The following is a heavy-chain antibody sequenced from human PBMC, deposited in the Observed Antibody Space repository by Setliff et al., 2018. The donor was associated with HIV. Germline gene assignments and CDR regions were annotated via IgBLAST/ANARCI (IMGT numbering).Heavy chain of an antibody. Sequence: SETLSLTCTVSGGSITNSNYYWGWFRQPPGKGLTWIGYIYYSGNTNYNPSLKSRVTISIDTSKNRFFLKLNSVTAADTAIYYCARDLHQPGYFYYVDVWGKGAAVTVSS. CDR1: GGSITNSNYY. J-gene: IGHJ6*04. V-gene: IGHV4-39*07. CDR3: ARDLHQPGYFYYVDV. D-gene: IGHD3-16*01. CDR2: IYYSGNT.